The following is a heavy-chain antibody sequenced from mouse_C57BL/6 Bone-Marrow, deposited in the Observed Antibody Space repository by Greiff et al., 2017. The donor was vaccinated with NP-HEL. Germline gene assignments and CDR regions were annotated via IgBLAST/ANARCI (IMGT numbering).Heavy chain of an antibody. CDR3: ARHPLYGSSLWFAY. D-gene: IGHD1-1*01. Sequence: DVQLVESGGGLVKPGGSLKLSCAASGFTFSSYTMSWVRQTPEKRLEWVATISGGGGNTYYPDSVKGRFTISRDNAKNTLYLQRSSLRSEDTALYYCARHPLYGSSLWFAYWGQGTLVTVSA. CDR2: ISGGGGNT. CDR1: GFTFSSYT. V-gene: IGHV5-9*01. J-gene: IGHJ3*01.